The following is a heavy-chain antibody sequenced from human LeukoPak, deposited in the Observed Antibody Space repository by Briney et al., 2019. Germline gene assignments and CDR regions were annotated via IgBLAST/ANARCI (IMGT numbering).Heavy chain of an antibody. Sequence: PGGSLRLSCAASGFTFSSYGMHWVRQAPGKGLEWVAFVRYDGSNKYYADSVKGRFTISRDNSKNTLYLQMNSLRAEDTAVYYCAKVGIVAVPYWGQGTLVTVSS. V-gene: IGHV3-30*02. D-gene: IGHD2-15*01. CDR1: GFTFSSYG. J-gene: IGHJ4*02. CDR2: VRYDGSNK. CDR3: AKVGIVAVPY.